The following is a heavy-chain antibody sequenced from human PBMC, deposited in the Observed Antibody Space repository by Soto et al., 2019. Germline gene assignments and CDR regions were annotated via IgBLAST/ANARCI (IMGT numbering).Heavy chain of an antibody. CDR2: IYYSGST. V-gene: IGHV4-39*01. D-gene: IGHD3-3*02. CDR3: ASPKIAFYNWFDP. CDR1: GGSISSSSYY. Sequence: SETLSLPCTVSGGSISSSSYYWGWIRQPPGKGLEWIGSIYYSGSTYYNPSLKSRVTISVDTSKNQFSLKLSSVTAADTAVYYCASPKIAFYNWFDPWGQGTLVTVS. J-gene: IGHJ5*02.